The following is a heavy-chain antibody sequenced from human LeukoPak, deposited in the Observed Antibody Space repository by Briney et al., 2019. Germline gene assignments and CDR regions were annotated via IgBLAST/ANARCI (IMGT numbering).Heavy chain of an antibody. J-gene: IGHJ6*02. V-gene: IGHV1-8*02. CDR3: ARVLAGFWYYYYYGMDV. D-gene: IGHD3-3*01. Sequence: GASVKVSCKASGGTFSSYAINWVRQATGQGLEWMGWMNPNSGNTGYAQKFQGRVTMTRNTPISTAYMELSSLRSEDTAVYYCARVLAGFWYYYYYGMDVWGQGTTVTVSS. CDR1: GGTFSSYA. CDR2: MNPNSGNT.